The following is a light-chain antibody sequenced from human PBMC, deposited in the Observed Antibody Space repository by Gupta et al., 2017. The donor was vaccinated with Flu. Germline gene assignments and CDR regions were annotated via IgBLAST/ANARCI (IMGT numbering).Light chain of an antibody. J-gene: IGLJ1*01. V-gene: IGLV1-47*01. CDR3: AAWDDSLSAYV. CDR1: SSTIGSSY. Sequence: QSALTQPPSASGTPGHKVTISCSGSSSTIGSSYVCWYQQLPGTGPQLLIYRNNQRPSGVPDRFSGSKSGTSISLAISGLRSEDEADYYCAAWDDSLSAYVFGTGTKVIVL. CDR2: RNN.